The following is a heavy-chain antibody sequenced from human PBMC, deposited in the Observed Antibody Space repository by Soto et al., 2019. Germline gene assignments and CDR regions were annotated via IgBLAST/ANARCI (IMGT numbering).Heavy chain of an antibody. CDR3: AREGYCISTSCYENYYYYYGMDV. D-gene: IGHD2-2*01. Sequence: ASVKVSCKASGYTFTSYAMHWVRQAPGQRLEWMGWINAGNGNTRYSQKFQGRVTITRDTSASTAYMELRSLRSDDTAVYYCAREGYCISTSCYENYYYYYGMDVWGQGTTVTVSS. CDR1: GYTFTSYA. CDR2: INAGNGNT. V-gene: IGHV1-3*01. J-gene: IGHJ6*02.